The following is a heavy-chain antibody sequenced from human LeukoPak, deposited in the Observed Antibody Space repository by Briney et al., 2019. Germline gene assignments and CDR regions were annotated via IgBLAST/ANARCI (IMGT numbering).Heavy chain of an antibody. CDR3: GKGNPQGEGAVAGHFDY. CDR2: ASGSGRST. Sequence: GGSLRLSRAASGFSFSTFAMSWVRQAPGKGLVWVSVASGSGRSTYYADSVKGRFTISRDNYKDTLYLDMNSLRVEDTAIYFCGKGNPQGEGAVAGHFDYRGQGTLVTVSS. J-gene: IGHJ4*02. D-gene: IGHD6-19*01. CDR1: GFSFSTFA. V-gene: IGHV3-23*01.